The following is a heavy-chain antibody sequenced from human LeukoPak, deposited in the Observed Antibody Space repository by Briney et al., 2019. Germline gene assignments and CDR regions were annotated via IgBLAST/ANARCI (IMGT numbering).Heavy chain of an antibody. Sequence: PGGSLRLSCAVSGFTFSSYAMSWVRQAPGKGLEWVSSISGSGGITYYTDSVKGRFTISRDNSKNTLFLQMNSLRAEDTAVYYCAKDSGDTSGNWFDPWGQGTLVTVSS. CDR1: GFTFSSYA. J-gene: IGHJ5*02. CDR3: AKDSGDTSGNWFDP. CDR2: ISGSGGIT. V-gene: IGHV3-23*01. D-gene: IGHD6-19*01.